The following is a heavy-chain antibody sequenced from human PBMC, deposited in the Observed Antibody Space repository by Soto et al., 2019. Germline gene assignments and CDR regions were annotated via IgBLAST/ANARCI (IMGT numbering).Heavy chain of an antibody. Sequence: QVQLQESGPGLVKPSQTLSLTCTVSSGSISRGSYYWGWVRQHPGKGLEWIGYSYYSGGTYYNSSLKSRVRSSVDTSENQCSLKLNSVTAADTAMYFCARAGFYDTNGYLYFDYLGHGILVTVSS. CDR2: SYYSGGT. CDR1: SGSISRGSYY. V-gene: IGHV4-31*03. CDR3: ARAGFYDTNGYLYFDY. J-gene: IGHJ4*01. D-gene: IGHD3-22*01.